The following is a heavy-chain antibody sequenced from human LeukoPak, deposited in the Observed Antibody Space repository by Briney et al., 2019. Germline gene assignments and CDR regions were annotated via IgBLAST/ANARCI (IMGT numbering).Heavy chain of an antibody. D-gene: IGHD6-6*01. V-gene: IGHV4-39*01. CDR1: GGSISSSSYY. CDR3: AGHAKPSARSDY. J-gene: IGHJ4*02. CDR2: IYYSGST. Sequence: PSETLSLTCTVSGGSISSSSYYWGWIRQPPGKGLEWIGSIYYSGSTYYNPSLKSRVTISVDTSKNQFSLKLSSVTAADTAVYYCAGHAKPSARSDYWGQGTLVTVSS.